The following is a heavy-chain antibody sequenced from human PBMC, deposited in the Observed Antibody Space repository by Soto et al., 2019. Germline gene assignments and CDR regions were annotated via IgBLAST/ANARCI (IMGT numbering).Heavy chain of an antibody. CDR1: GFTFSSYG. V-gene: IGHV3-33*01. CDR2: IWYDGSNK. Sequence: PGGSLRLSCAASGFTFSSYGMHWVRQAPGKGLEWVAVIWYDGSNKYYADSVKGRFTISRDNSKNTLYLQMNSLRAEDTAVYYCARERDIVVVVAAATGMDVWGQGTTVTVSS. D-gene: IGHD2-15*01. CDR3: ARERDIVVVVAAATGMDV. J-gene: IGHJ6*02.